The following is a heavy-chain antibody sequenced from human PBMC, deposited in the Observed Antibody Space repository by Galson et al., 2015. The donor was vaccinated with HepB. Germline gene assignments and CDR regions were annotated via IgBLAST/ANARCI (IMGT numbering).Heavy chain of an antibody. J-gene: IGHJ5*02. CDR3: ARDPDVAGAVGNWFDP. CDR2: IDPRGGAT. Sequence: SVKVSCKASGYTFINNYIHWVRQAPGQGLEWMGLIDPRGGATDYAQKFQGRATMTRDTSTSAVYMELSSLRSEDTAVYYCARDPDVAGAVGNWFDPWGQGTLVTVSS. V-gene: IGHV1-46*01. D-gene: IGHD6-19*01. CDR1: GYTFINNY.